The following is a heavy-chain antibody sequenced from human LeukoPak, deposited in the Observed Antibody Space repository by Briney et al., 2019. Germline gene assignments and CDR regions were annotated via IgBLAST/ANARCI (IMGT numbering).Heavy chain of an antibody. CDR1: GFTVSSNY. J-gene: IGHJ4*02. Sequence: PGGSLRLSCAASGFTVSSNYTSWVRQAPGKGLEWVSVTYSSGSTYYADSVKGRFTISRGNSKNTLDLQMNSLRAEDTAVYYCARDVYTGRYYLDYWGQGTLVTVSS. V-gene: IGHV3-53*01. CDR2: TYSSGST. D-gene: IGHD1-26*01. CDR3: ARDVYTGRYYLDY.